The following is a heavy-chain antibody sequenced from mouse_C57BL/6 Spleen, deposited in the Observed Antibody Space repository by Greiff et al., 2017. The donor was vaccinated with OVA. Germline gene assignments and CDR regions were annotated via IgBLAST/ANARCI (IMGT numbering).Heavy chain of an antibody. J-gene: IGHJ1*03. CDR2: ISSGGDYI. D-gene: IGHD1-1*01. Sequence: EVKLMESGEGLVKPGGSLKLSCAASGYTFSSYAMSWVRQTPEKRLEWVAYISSGGDYIYYADTVKGRFTSSRDNARNTLYLQMSSLKSEDTALYYCTRDLVTTVVASFWYFYVWGTGTTVTVSS. V-gene: IGHV5-9-1*02. CDR1: GYTFSSYA. CDR3: TRDLVTTVVASFWYFYV.